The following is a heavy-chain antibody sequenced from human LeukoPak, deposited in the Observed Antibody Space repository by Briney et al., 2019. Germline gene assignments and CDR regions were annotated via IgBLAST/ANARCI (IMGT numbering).Heavy chain of an antibody. D-gene: IGHD2-2*02. CDR2: INPNSGGT. J-gene: IGHJ6*03. CDR3: ARGYCSSTSCYNYMDV. CDR1: GYTFTGYF. Sequence: ASVKVSCKASGYTFTGYFMHWVRQAPGQGLEWMGWINPNSGGTNYAQKFQGRVTMTRDTSISTAYMELSRLRSDDTAVYYCARGYCSSTSCYNYMDVWGKGTTVTISS. V-gene: IGHV1-2*02.